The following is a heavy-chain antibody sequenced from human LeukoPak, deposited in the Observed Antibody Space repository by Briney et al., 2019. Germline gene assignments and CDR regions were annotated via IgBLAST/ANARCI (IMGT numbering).Heavy chain of an antibody. CDR2: ISGSGGST. Sequence: PGGSLRLSCAASGFTFSSYAMSWVRQAPGKGLEWGSAISGSGGSTYYADSVKGRFTISRDNSKNTLYLQMNSLRAEDTAVYYCAKDGKYYYDSSGYYYHWGQGTLVTVSS. J-gene: IGHJ5*02. CDR3: AKDGKYYYDSSGYYYH. D-gene: IGHD3-22*01. CDR1: GFTFSSYA. V-gene: IGHV3-23*01.